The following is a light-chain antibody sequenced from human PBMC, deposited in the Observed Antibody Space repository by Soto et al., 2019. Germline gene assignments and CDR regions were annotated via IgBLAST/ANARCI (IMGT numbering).Light chain of an antibody. CDR1: QSISPW. CDR2: KAS. CDR3: QQYKSYLT. J-gene: IGKJ1*01. V-gene: IGKV1-5*03. Sequence: DIQVTQSPSTLSASVGDTVTITCRASQSISPWLAWYQQEPGKAPKLLIYKASLLEDGVPSRFSGSEPGTAFTLSISSLQPDDFETYYCQQYKSYLTFGQGTKVEIK.